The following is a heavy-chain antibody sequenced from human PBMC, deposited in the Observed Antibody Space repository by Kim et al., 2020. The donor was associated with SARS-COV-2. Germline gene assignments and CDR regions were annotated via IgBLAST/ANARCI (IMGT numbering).Heavy chain of an antibody. V-gene: IGHV3-23*01. CDR3: AIRRGTHYFDY. CDR2: T. J-gene: IGHJ4*02. Sequence: TNYADSLKGRFTISRDNSKNTVYLQMNSLRAEDTAVYYCAIRRGTHYFDYWGQGALVTVSS. D-gene: IGHD3-16*01.